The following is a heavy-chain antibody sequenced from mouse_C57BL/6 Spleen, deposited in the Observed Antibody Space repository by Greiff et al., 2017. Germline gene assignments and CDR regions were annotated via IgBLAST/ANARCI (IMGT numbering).Heavy chain of an antibody. CDR3: AIGRDGNYASY. CDR2: IYPGDGDP. CDR1: GYAFSSYW. V-gene: IGHV1-80*01. J-gene: IGHJ3*01. Sequence: VKLQESGAELVKPGASVKISCKASGYAFSSYWMNWVKQRPGKGLEWIGQIYPGDGDPNYNGKFKGKATLTADKSSSTAYMQLSSLTSEDSAVYFCAIGRDGNYASYWGQGTLVTVSA. D-gene: IGHD2-1*01.